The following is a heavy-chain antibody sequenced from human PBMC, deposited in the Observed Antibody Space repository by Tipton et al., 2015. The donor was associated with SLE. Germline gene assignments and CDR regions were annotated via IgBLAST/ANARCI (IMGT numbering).Heavy chain of an antibody. J-gene: IGHJ3*02. CDR2: INNDGSGA. Sequence: SLRLSCAASGFTLSNYWMFWVRQAPGKGLVWVSRINNDGSGAWYAESVKGRFTISRDNARNTLYLQMNSVRVEDTAVYYCARSYCSGGRCNSKAFDIWGQGTMVTVSS. V-gene: IGHV3-74*01. CDR1: GFTLSNYW. CDR3: ARSYCSGGRCNSKAFDI. D-gene: IGHD2-15*01.